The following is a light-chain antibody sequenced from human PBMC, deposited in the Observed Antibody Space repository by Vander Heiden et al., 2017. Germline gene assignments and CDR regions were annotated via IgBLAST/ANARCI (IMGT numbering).Light chain of an antibody. CDR1: QTISND. V-gene: IGKV3-15*01. J-gene: IGKJ2*01. CDR3: QQYKKWPPYT. CDR2: GAS. Sequence: ITHSPATLSVSPGERATLSCRASQTISNDLDWYQQKPGQAPRLLIYGASTRATGIPGRFSGSGSGTEFTLTISSLQSEDFAVYYCQQYKKWPPYTFGQGTKLEIK.